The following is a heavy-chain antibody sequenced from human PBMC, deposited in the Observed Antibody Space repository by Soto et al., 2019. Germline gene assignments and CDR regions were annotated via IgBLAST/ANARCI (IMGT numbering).Heavy chain of an antibody. CDR2: IYDSGNT. V-gene: IGHV4-30-2*01. CDR3: ARGQGAAAGHSNFDY. Sequence: PSETLSLTCAVSGGSISGPTYSWSWIRQPPGKGLEWIGYIYDSGNTYYNPSLKSQFSISVDRSKNQFSLKLSSVTAADTAVYYCARGQGAAAGHSNFDYWGQGALVTVSS. D-gene: IGHD6-13*01. J-gene: IGHJ4*02. CDR1: GGSISGPTYS.